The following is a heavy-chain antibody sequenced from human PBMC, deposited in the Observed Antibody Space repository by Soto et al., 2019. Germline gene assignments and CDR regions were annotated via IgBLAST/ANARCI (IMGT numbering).Heavy chain of an antibody. V-gene: IGHV4-59*01. Sequence: SETLSLTCTVSGGSISSYFYIWVRQPPGKGLEWIGSVYYTGTTDYKPSLKSRVTISVDTSKTQFSLNLMSVTAADTAVYYCARDLAAVPRAFDYWGRGTLVTVSS. CDR3: ARDLAAVPRAFDY. CDR1: GGSISSYF. J-gene: IGHJ4*02. CDR2: VYYTGTT. D-gene: IGHD6-13*01.